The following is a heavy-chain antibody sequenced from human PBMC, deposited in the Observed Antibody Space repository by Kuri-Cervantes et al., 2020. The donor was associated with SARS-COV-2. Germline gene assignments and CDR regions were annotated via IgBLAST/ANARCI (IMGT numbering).Heavy chain of an antibody. CDR3: ARDDPWESVTMIVIDRGRPGAFDI. J-gene: IGHJ3*02. D-gene: IGHD3-22*01. V-gene: IGHV3-48*01. CDR1: GFTFSSYS. Sequence: ETLSLTCAASGFTFSSYSMNWVRQAPGKGLEWVSYISSSSSTIYYADSVKGRFTTSRDNAKNSLYLQMNSLRAEDTAVYYCARDDPWESVTMIVIDRGRPGAFDIWGQGTMVTVSS. CDR2: ISSSSSTI.